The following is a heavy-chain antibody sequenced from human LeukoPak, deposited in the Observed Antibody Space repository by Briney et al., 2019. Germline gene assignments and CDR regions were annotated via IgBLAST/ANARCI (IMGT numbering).Heavy chain of an antibody. D-gene: IGHD3-10*01. CDR1: GGSFSGYY. V-gene: IGHV4-34*01. J-gene: IGHJ4*02. Sequence: SETLSFTCAVYGGSFSGYYWSWIRQPPGKGLEWIGEINHSGSTNYNPSLKSRVTISVDTSKNQFSLKLSSVTAADTAVYYCARVPYYYGSGSYRFDYWGQGTLVTVSS. CDR3: ARVPYYYGSGSYRFDY. CDR2: INHSGST.